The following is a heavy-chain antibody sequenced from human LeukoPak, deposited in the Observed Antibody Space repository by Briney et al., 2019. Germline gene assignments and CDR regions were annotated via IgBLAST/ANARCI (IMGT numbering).Heavy chain of an antibody. D-gene: IGHD3-22*01. J-gene: IGHJ3*02. Sequence: SETLSLTCTVSGGSISGYSWSWIRQPAGKGLEWIGRIYASGATDYSPSLKCLITMSVDTSKNQFSLNLRSVTAADTAVYYCTRDHDSSGFLYRGTFDIWGQGTMVTVSS. V-gene: IGHV4-4*07. CDR1: GGSISGYS. CDR2: IYASGAT. CDR3: TRDHDSSGFLYRGTFDI.